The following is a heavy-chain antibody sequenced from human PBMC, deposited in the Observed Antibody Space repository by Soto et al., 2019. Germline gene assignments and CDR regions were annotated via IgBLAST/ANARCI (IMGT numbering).Heavy chain of an antibody. CDR2: ISYDGAHT. CDR3: AGGSSVRDYFDY. J-gene: IGHJ4*02. CDR1: GFTFSSHA. V-gene: IGHV3-33*01. Sequence: QVQLMESGGGVVQPGRSLRLSCVTSGFTFSSHAMHWVRQAPGKGLEWVAIISYDGAHTFYADSVKGRFTVARDNSKIALHIEMPSATAEDKSFYFSAGGSSVRDYFDYWGPGTLVTVSS. D-gene: IGHD6-19*01.